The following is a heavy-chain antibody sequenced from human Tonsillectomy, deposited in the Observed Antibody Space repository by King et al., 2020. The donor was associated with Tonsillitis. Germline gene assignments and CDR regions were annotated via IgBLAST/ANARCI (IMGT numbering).Heavy chain of an antibody. CDR3: ARLERGYSYGPDY. CDR1: GYSFTSYW. Sequence: QLVQSGAEVKKPGESLKISCKGSGYSFTSYWIGWVRQMPGKGLEWMGIIYPGDSDTRYIPSFQGQVTVSADKSISTAYLRWNSLKASDTAMYYCARLERGYSYGPDYWGQGTLVTVSS. V-gene: IGHV5-51*01. D-gene: IGHD5-18*01. CDR2: IYPGDSDT. J-gene: IGHJ4*02.